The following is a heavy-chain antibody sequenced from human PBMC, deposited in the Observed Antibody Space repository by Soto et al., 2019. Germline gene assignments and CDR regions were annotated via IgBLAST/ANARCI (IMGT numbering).Heavy chain of an antibody. CDR2: IGTAGDT. CDR3: ARDLGGITGTGRLQLADGMSYGMDV. V-gene: IGHV3-13*01. CDR1: GFTFSSYD. J-gene: IGHJ6*02. D-gene: IGHD1-7*01. Sequence: EVQLVESGGGLVQPGGSLRLSCAASGFTFSSYDMHWVRQATGKGLEWVSAIGTAGDTYYPGSVKGRFTISRENAKNSLYLQMNSLRAGDTAVYYCARDLGGITGTGRLQLADGMSYGMDVWGQGTTVTVSS.